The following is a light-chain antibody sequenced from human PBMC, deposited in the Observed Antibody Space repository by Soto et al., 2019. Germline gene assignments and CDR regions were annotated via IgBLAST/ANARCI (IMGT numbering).Light chain of an antibody. CDR3: QQRSNWPPLT. Sequence: EIVMTQSPATLSLSPGARATLSCWASQSISSNLAWYQQKAGQAPRLLIYGASTRATGIPARFSGSGSGTDFTLTISSLEPEDFAVYYCQQRSNWPPLTFGGGTKVDIK. CDR1: QSISSN. V-gene: IGKV3-11*01. J-gene: IGKJ4*01. CDR2: GAS.